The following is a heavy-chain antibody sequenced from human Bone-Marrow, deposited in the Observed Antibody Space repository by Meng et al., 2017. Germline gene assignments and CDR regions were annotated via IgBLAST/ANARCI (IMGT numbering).Heavy chain of an antibody. CDR2: IDPNNDHT. V-gene: IGHV1-2*06. CDR1: GYTFAAYW. CDR3: ARDEDISAAGKLFGDY. Sequence: QVELVQPGPEVTKPGASVKLSCKPSGYTFAAYWIHWVRQAPGQGLEWMGRIDPNNDHTQYAQNFQGRVTMTSDTSISTVYMELNGLRSDDTAVYYCARDEDISAAGKLFGDYWGQGTLVTVFS. D-gene: IGHD6-13*01. J-gene: IGHJ4*02.